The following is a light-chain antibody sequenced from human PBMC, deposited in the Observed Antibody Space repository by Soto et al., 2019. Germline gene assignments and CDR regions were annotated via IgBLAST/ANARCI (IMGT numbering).Light chain of an antibody. CDR1: QSVGTN. CDR2: DAS. Sequence: ERVMTQSPATLSVSPGERATLSCRASQSVGTNLAWYQQKPGQAPRLLIYDASTGATGVPARFSGSGSGTEFTLTISSLQSEDFALYYCQQYNDWPLTFAGGTKVEIK. J-gene: IGKJ4*01. V-gene: IGKV3-15*01. CDR3: QQYNDWPLT.